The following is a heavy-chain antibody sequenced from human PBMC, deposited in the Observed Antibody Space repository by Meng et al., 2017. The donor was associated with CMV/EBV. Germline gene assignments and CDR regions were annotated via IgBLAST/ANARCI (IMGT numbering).Heavy chain of an antibody. J-gene: IGHJ4*02. CDR1: GASISTYY. CDR2: ISNSGRT. D-gene: IGHD1-26*01. V-gene: IGHV4-59*01. Sequence: ETLSLTCTISGASISTYYWSWIRQPPGKGLEWIGYISNSGRTNYNPSLKSRATISLDTSRNQISLKVNSATAADTAVYKCAGGTHYYGLEHWGQGSLVTVSS. CDR3: AGGTHYYGLEH.